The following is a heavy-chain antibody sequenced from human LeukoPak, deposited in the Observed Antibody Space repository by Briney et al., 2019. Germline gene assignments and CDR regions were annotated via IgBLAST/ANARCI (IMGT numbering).Heavy chain of an antibody. Sequence: GGSLRLSCAASGFTFSDYYMSWFRQAPGKGLEWVSYIGSSASTKYYADSVKGRFTISRDNSKNTLYLQMNSLRAEDTAVYYCARDRSYNDAFDIWGQGTMVTVSS. CDR1: GFTFSDYY. CDR2: IGSSASTK. J-gene: IGHJ3*02. CDR3: ARDRSYNDAFDI. D-gene: IGHD5-24*01. V-gene: IGHV3-11*04.